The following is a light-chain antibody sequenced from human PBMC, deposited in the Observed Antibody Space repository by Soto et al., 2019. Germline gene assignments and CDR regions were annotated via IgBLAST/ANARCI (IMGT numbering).Light chain of an antibody. J-gene: IGLJ1*01. CDR3: SSYTSSSTLLYV. V-gene: IGLV2-14*01. CDR2: DVS. Sequence: QSALTQPASVSGSPGQSITIACTGTSSDVGGYNYVSWYQQHPGKAPKLMIYDVSNRPSGVSNRFSGSKSGNTDSLTISGLQAEDEADYCCSSYTSSSTLLYVFGTGTKLTVL. CDR1: SSDVGGYNY.